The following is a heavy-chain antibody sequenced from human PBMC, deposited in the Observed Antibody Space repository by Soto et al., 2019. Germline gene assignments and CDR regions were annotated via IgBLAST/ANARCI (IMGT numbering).Heavy chain of an antibody. CDR1: GGSISSSSYY. Sequence: QLQLQESGPGLVKPSETLSLTCTVSGGSISSSSYYWGWIRQPPGKGLEWIGSISYSGSTYYNPSLKSRVTISVDTSKNQFSLKLSSVTAADTAVYYCARHLLEYGESGVFDYWGQGTLVTVSS. D-gene: IGHD4-17*01. CDR3: ARHLLEYGESGVFDY. V-gene: IGHV4-39*01. J-gene: IGHJ4*02. CDR2: ISYSGST.